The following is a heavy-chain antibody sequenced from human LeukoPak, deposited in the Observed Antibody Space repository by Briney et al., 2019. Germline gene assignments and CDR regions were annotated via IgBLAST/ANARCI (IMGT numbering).Heavy chain of an antibody. D-gene: IGHD1-1*01. CDR3: AAGGAGTSGTTVDY. V-gene: IGHV1-2*02. Sequence: ASVKVSCKASGYTFTGYYMHWVRQAPGQGLEWTGWINPNNGGTNYVQKFQGRVTMTRDTSISTAYMELSGLTSDDTAVYYCAAGGAGTSGTTVDYWGQGTLVTVSS. J-gene: IGHJ4*02. CDR2: INPNNGGT. CDR1: GYTFTGYY.